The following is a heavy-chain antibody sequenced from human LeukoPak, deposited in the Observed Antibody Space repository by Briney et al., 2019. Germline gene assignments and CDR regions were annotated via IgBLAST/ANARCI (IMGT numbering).Heavy chain of an antibody. J-gene: IGHJ4*02. Sequence: ASVKVSCTASGYTFTRYYMHWVRQAPGQGLEWMGIINPRGGSTSYAQKFQGRVTMTRDTSTSTVYVELSSLRSEDTAVYYCARDFWVTTVSTPDYWGQGTLVTVSS. V-gene: IGHV1-46*01. CDR1: GYTFTRYY. D-gene: IGHD4-11*01. CDR2: INPRGGST. CDR3: ARDFWVTTVSTPDY.